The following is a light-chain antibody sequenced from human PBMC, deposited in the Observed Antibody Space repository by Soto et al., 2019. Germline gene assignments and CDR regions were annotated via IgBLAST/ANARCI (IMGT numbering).Light chain of an antibody. Sequence: QSALTQPASVSGSPGQSITISCTGTSSDVGGYDYVSWYQQLPGKAPKLMIYPVSNPPSGVSNPFSGSKSGNTASLSISGLQAEDEAYYYCSSYTSSSTVVFGGGTKLTVL. CDR1: SSDVGGYDY. J-gene: IGLJ2*01. CDR3: SSYTSSSTVV. CDR2: PVS. V-gene: IGLV2-14*01.